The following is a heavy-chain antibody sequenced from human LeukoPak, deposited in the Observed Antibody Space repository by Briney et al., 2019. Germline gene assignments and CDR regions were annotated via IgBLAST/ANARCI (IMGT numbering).Heavy chain of an antibody. CDR1: GYTFTSYD. Sequence: GASVKVSCKASGYTFTSYDINWVRQATGQGLEWMGWMNPNSGNTGYAQKFQGRVTMTRNTSISTAYMELSSLRSEDTAVYYCARGSIAAIGMDAWGQGTTVTVSS. J-gene: IGHJ6*02. D-gene: IGHD2-15*01. CDR3: ARGSIAAIGMDA. V-gene: IGHV1-8*01. CDR2: MNPNSGNT.